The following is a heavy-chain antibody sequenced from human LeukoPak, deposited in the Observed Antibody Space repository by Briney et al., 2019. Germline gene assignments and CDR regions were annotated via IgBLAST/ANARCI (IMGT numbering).Heavy chain of an antibody. CDR1: GGSISSSSYY. CDR2: IYYSGST. V-gene: IGHV4-39*07. CDR3: ARLPGITIFGVVSSRAKYYFDY. Sequence: SGTLSLTCTVSGGSISSSSYYWGWIRQPPGKGLKWIGTIYYSGSTYYNPSLKSRVTISVDTSKNQFSLKLSSVTAADTAVYHCARLPGITIFGVVSSRAKYYFDYWGQGTLVTVSS. D-gene: IGHD3-3*01. J-gene: IGHJ4*02.